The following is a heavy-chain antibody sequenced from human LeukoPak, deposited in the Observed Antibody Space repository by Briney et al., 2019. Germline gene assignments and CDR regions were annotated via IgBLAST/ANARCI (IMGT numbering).Heavy chain of an antibody. CDR3: ARDRRVRGVMTYYYYGMDV. D-gene: IGHD3-10*01. CDR1: GGSFNGYY. CDR2: IDHSRST. Sequence: SETLCLTCAVYGGSFNGYYWSWIRQPPGKELEGIGEIDHSRSTNYNPSLKSRVTISVDTSKNQFSLKLSYVTAADTAVYYCARDRRVRGVMTYYYYGMDVWGQGTTVTVSS. V-gene: IGHV4-34*01. J-gene: IGHJ6*02.